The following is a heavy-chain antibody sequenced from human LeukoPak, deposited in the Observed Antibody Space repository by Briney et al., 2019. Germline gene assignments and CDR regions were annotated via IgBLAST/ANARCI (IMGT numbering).Heavy chain of an antibody. Sequence: GSLRLSCAASGFTFSNAWMSWVRQAPGKGLEWVGRIKSKTDGGTTDYAAPVKGRFTISRDDSKNTLYLQMNSLKTEDTAVYYCTTTVRGVSDYYYYYYMDVWGKGTTVTISS. CDR2: IKSKTDGGTT. CDR3: TTTVRGVSDYYYYYYMDV. CDR1: GFTFSNAW. D-gene: IGHD3-10*01. V-gene: IGHV3-15*01. J-gene: IGHJ6*03.